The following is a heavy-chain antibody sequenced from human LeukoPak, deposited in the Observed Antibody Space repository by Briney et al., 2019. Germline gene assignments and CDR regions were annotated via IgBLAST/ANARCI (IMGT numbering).Heavy chain of an antibody. Sequence: PGGSLRLSCAASGFTFSNYAMTWVRQAPGKGLEWVSVIYSGGSTYYADSVKGRFTISRDNSKNTLYLQMNSLRAEDTAVYYCASGSGSYRTPYYYMDVWGTGTTVTVSS. CDR2: IYSGGST. CDR3: ASGSGSYRTPYYYMDV. CDR1: GFTFSNYA. D-gene: IGHD3-10*01. J-gene: IGHJ6*03. V-gene: IGHV3-53*01.